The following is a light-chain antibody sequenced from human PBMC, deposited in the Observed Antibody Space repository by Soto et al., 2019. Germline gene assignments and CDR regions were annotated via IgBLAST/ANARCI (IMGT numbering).Light chain of an antibody. Sequence: QSVLTQPPSVSGAPGQRVTISCTGSSSNIGADYNVYWYQHIPGTAPKLLMSGNGNRPSGVPDRFSGSKSDTSASLAITGLQAEDEADYYCQSYDSTLGAWVFGGGTKLTVL. J-gene: IGLJ3*02. CDR2: GNG. CDR1: SSNIGADYN. V-gene: IGLV1-40*01. CDR3: QSYDSTLGAWV.